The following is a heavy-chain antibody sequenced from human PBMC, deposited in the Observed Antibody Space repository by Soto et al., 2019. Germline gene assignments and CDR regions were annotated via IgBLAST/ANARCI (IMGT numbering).Heavy chain of an antibody. CDR3: ARRQLVSWGPFDY. CDR2: INPYNGNT. CDR1: GYTFTNYG. D-gene: IGHD6-6*01. Sequence: QVQLVQSGAEVKKPGASVKVSCKASGYTFTNYGLSWVRQAPGQGLEWMGWINPYNGNTDYAQKVQGRVTMTTDTSTTTACMELRSLRSDDTAVYHCARRQLVSWGPFDYWGQGTLVTVSS. V-gene: IGHV1-18*01. J-gene: IGHJ4*02.